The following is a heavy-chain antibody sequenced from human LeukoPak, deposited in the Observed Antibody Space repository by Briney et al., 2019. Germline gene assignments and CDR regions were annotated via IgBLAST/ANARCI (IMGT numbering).Heavy chain of an antibody. CDR3: ASGGAHCGAGCYLPASDY. CDR1: GGSISNTNW. J-gene: IGHJ4*02. V-gene: IGHV4-4*02. D-gene: IGHD2-21*02. CDR2: VSLAGQT. Sequence: SGTLSLTCDVSGGSISNTNWWSWVRQPPGQGLEWIGEVSLAGQTNYNPSLNGRVTMSLDESSNQLSLKLTSVTAADTAVYYCASGGAHCGAGCYLPASDYWGQGTLVTVSS.